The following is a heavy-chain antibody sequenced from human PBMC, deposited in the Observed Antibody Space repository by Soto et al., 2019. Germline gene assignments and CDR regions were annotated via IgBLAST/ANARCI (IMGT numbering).Heavy chain of an antibody. Sequence: KPSETLSLTCAVSGGSISHYYWSWIRQPPGKGLEWIGYIYYSGSTNYNPSLKSRVTISEDMSKNQFSLNRRSVTAADTAVYYCARNRLEDAFDIWGRGTMVTVSS. CDR3: ARNRLEDAFDI. CDR2: IYYSGST. J-gene: IGHJ3*02. V-gene: IGHV4-59*01. CDR1: GGSISHYY.